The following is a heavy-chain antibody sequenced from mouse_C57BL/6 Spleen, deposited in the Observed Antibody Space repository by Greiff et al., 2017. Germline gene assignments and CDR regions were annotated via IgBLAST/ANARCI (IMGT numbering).Heavy chain of an antibody. CDR1: GFSLTSYG. CDR2: IWSDGST. V-gene: IGHV2-6-1*01. Sequence: VQLQQSGPGLVAPSQSLSITCTVSGFSLTSYGVHWVRQPPGKGLEWLVVIWSDGSTTYNSALKSRLSISKDNSKSQVFLKMNSLQTDDTAMYYCARHRPYGYDEGYFDVWGTGTTVTVSS. CDR3: ARHRPYGYDEGYFDV. D-gene: IGHD2-2*01. J-gene: IGHJ1*03.